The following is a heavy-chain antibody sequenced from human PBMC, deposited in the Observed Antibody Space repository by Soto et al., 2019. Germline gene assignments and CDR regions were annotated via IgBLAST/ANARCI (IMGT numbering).Heavy chain of an antibody. Sequence: SETLSLTCTVSSGSISSTIYSWDWIRQPPGKGLEWIGSIFYSGGPYYNPSLKSRVTISVDMSKNQFSLKLRSVTAADTAVYYSARPSRSGYYPGFDYWGQGTLVTVS. V-gene: IGHV4-39*01. CDR2: IFYSGGP. CDR1: SGSISSTIYS. CDR3: ARPSRSGYYPGFDY. J-gene: IGHJ4*02. D-gene: IGHD3-3*01.